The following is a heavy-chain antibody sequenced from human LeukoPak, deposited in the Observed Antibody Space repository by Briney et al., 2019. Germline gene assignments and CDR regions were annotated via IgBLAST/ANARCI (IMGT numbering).Heavy chain of an antibody. J-gene: IGHJ6*03. V-gene: IGHV3-23*01. D-gene: IGHD1-26*01. CDR3: AKDSKIVGATFRSYHYMDV. CDR1: GFTFSSYG. Sequence: GGSLRLSCAASGFTFSSYGMSWVRQAPGKGLEWVSAISGTGGTTYYADSVKGRFTISRDNSKNTLYLQMNSLRAEDTAVYYCAKDSKIVGATFRSYHYMDVWGKGTAVTVSS. CDR2: ISGTGGTT.